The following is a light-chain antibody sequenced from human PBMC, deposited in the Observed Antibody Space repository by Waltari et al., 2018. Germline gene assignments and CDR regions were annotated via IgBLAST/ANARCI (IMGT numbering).Light chain of an antibody. J-gene: IGLJ3*02. V-gene: IGLV1-47*01. Sequence: QSVLTQPPSASGTPGPRVTISCSGSRSNIGSNYVYWYQQVPGTAPKLRIYRNKQRPAGGPDRFSGSKSGTSASLAISGLRSEDEVDYYCAAWDDSLSGRVFGGGTKVTVL. CDR2: RNK. CDR3: AAWDDSLSGRV. CDR1: RSNIGSNY.